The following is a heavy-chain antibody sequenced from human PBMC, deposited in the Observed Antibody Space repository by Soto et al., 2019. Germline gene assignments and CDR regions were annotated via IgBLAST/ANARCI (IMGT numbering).Heavy chain of an antibody. CDR2: IYSGGST. Sequence: GSLRLSCAASGFTVSSNYMSWVRQAPGKGLEWVSVIYSGGSTYYADSVKGRFTISRDNSKNTLYLQMNSLRAEDTAVYYCARVPNELLWFGEYSYGMDVWGQGTTVTVSS. J-gene: IGHJ6*02. V-gene: IGHV3-53*01. CDR3: ARVPNELLWFGEYSYGMDV. D-gene: IGHD3-10*01. CDR1: GFTVSSNY.